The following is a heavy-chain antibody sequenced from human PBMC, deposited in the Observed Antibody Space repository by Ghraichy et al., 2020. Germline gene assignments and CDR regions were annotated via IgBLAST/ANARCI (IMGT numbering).Heavy chain of an antibody. CDR1: GGSFSKYY. Sequence: SETLSLTCAVYGGSFSKYYWSWIRQPPGKGLEWIGEVSHSGNTTYNPSLTSRVTVSVDTSKNQLSLKLNSVTAADTAVYFCARWTFGDYGKTQYCGQGPLVSVSS. CDR3: ARWTFGDYGKTQY. CDR2: VSHSGNT. J-gene: IGHJ4*02. D-gene: IGHD4-17*01. V-gene: IGHV4-34*01.